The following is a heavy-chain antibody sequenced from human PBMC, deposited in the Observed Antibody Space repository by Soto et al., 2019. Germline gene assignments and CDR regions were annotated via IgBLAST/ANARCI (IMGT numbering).Heavy chain of an antibody. CDR1: GGSISSGGYY. CDR3: NGGPTSPRGWNWFDP. J-gene: IGHJ5*02. Sequence: QVQLQESGPGLVKPSQTLSLTCTVSGGSISSGGYYWSWIRQHPGKGLEWIGYIYYSGSTYYNQSLKSRVTISVDTSKNQFSLKLSSVTAADTAVYYCNGGPTSPRGWNWFDPWGQGTLVTVSS. D-gene: IGHD4-17*01. CDR2: IYYSGST. V-gene: IGHV4-31*03.